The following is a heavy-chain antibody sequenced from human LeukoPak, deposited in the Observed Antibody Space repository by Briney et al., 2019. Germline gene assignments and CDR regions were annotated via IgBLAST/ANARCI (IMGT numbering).Heavy chain of an antibody. Sequence: GGSLRLSCAASGFTFISNAMSWVRQAPGKGLEWISIISGSGVTTYYADSLKGRFTISRHNSKNTLFLQMNSLRADDTAVYYCAKNVVRTFDFWGQGTLVTVSS. CDR2: ISGSGVTT. J-gene: IGHJ4*02. CDR3: AKNVVRTFDF. CDR1: GFTFISNA. D-gene: IGHD3-10*01. V-gene: IGHV3-23*01.